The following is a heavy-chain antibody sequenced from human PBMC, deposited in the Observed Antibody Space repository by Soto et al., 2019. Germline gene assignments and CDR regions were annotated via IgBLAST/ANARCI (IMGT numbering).Heavy chain of an antibody. CDR3: TRGGGRWYFDY. CDR2: IRYDGSNK. J-gene: IGHJ4*02. V-gene: IGHV3-33*01. D-gene: IGHD3-16*01. Sequence: QVQLVESGGGVVQPGRSLRLSCAASGFTFNSYGMNWVRQAPGKGLEWVAVIRYDGSNKYYADSVQGRFTISRDNSQNTLYLQMNSLRSDDTAVYYCTRGGGRWYFDYWGQGALVTVSS. CDR1: GFTFNSYG.